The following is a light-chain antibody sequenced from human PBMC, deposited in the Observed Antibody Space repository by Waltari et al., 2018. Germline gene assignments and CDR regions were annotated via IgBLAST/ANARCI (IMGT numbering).Light chain of an antibody. CDR2: RNN. Sequence: QSVLTQPPSTSGTPGQRVTISCSGSSSNIGPYYVYWYHQLPGTAPKLLIYRNNQRPSGVPDRFSGSKSGTSASLAISGLRSEDEADYYCATWDDSLTAWVFGGG. V-gene: IGLV1-47*01. CDR3: ATWDDSLTAWV. CDR1: SSNIGPYY. J-gene: IGLJ3*02.